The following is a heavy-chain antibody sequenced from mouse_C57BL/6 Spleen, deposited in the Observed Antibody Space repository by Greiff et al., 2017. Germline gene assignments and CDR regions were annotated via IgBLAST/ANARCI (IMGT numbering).Heavy chain of an antibody. CDR2: IDPSDSET. CDR3: ERSITTGVAENWSFGV. V-gene: IGHV1-52*01. CDR1: GYTFTSYW. Sequence: QVQLQQPGAELVRPGSSVQLSCKASGYTFTSYWMHWVKQRPIQGLEWIGNIDPSDSETHYNQKFKDKATLTVDKSSSTAYMQLSSLTSEDSAFYYCERSITTGVAENWSFGVGGTGTTVT. J-gene: IGHJ1*03. D-gene: IGHD1-1*01.